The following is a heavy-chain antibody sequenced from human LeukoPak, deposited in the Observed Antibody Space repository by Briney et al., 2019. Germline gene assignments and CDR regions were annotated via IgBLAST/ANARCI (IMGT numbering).Heavy chain of an antibody. D-gene: IGHD2-15*01. J-gene: IGHJ4*02. CDR1: GFTLSTYG. V-gene: IGHV3-30*02. Sequence: GGSLRLSCVASGFTLSTYGMHWVRQAPGKGLEWVAFIRYDGGDKFYGDSVKGRFTTSRDNSKNTLYLQMSRLRVEDTAVYYCAKDLDCSGGTCHKAFDCWGQGTLVTVSS. CDR3: AKDLDCSGGTCHKAFDC. CDR2: IRYDGGDK.